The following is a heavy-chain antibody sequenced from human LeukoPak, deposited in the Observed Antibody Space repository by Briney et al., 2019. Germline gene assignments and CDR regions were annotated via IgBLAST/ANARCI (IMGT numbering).Heavy chain of an antibody. J-gene: IGHJ4*02. Sequence: SETLSLTCTVSGGSISSYYWSRIRQPPGRGLEWIGYIHSSGSTNFNPSLKSRVTISEDTSKNQFSLRLTSVTAADTAVYYCATGSGNYYNRAFDYWGQGTLVTVSS. CDR3: ATGSGNYYNRAFDY. D-gene: IGHD3-10*01. V-gene: IGHV4-59*01. CDR2: IHSSGST. CDR1: GGSISSYY.